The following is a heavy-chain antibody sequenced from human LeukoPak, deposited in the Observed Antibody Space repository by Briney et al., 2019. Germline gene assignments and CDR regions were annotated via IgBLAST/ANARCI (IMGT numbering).Heavy chain of an antibody. CDR3: AGGTMIGEY. J-gene: IGHJ4*02. D-gene: IGHD3-10*02. V-gene: IGHV3-74*01. Sequence: PGGSLRLSCAASGFTFSTYWMHWGRQAPGKGLVWVSRINTDGSTTGYADSVKGRFTISRDNAKNTLYLQMSSLRAEDTAVYYCAGGTMIGEYWGQGTLVTVSS. CDR1: GFTFSTYW. CDR2: INTDGSTT.